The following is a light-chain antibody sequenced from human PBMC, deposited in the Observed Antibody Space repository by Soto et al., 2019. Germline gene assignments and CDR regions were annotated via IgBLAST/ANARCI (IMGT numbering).Light chain of an antibody. Sequence: EIVITQSPGTLSLSPRERAPLSCRASQTVRNNYLAWYQQKPGQAPRLLIYDASTRATGIPARFSGSGSGPDFTLTISSLEPEDFAVYYCQQRSYWPWTFGQGTKVDIK. J-gene: IGKJ1*01. CDR1: QTVRNNY. CDR3: QQRSYWPWT. V-gene: IGKV3-11*01. CDR2: DAS.